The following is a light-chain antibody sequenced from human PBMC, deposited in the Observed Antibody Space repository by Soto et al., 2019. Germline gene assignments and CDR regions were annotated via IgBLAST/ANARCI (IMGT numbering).Light chain of an antibody. Sequence: DIQMTQSPSTLSASVGDRVTITCRASKNINTWVAWYQQKPGKAPKLLIYGASSLQSGVPSRFSGSGSGTDFTLTISSLQPEDFATYYCQQSYSTPRTFGQGTKVDIK. CDR1: KNINTW. CDR3: QQSYSTPRT. J-gene: IGKJ1*01. V-gene: IGKV1-39*01. CDR2: GAS.